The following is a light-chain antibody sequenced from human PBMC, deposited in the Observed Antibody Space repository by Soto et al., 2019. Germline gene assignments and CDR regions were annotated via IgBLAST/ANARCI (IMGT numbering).Light chain of an antibody. V-gene: IGLV2-23*01. Sequence: QSVLTQPASVSGSPGQSITISCTGTSRDVGSYNLVSWYQQHPGKAPKLMIYEGSKRPSGVSNRFSGCKSGNTASLTISGLQAEDEADYYCCSYAGSVVFGGGTKLTVL. CDR1: SRDVGSYNL. CDR3: CSYAGSVV. CDR2: EGS. J-gene: IGLJ2*01.